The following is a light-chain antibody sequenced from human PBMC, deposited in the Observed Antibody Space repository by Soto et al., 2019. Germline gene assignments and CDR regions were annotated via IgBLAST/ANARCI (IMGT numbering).Light chain of an antibody. CDR1: QSISSS. Sequence: DIEMTQSPSSLSASVGETITITCRASQSISSSLNWFQHSPGQPPKLLLFAASNLHAGVPPRFSGSGSGTSFSLTIRRLKPEDFATYYCQQSFNFPRTFGPGTRVEFK. CDR3: QQSFNFPRT. CDR2: AAS. V-gene: IGKV1-39*01. J-gene: IGKJ1*01.